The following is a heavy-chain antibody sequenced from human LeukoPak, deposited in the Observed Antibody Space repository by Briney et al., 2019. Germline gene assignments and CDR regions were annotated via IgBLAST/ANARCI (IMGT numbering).Heavy chain of an antibody. J-gene: IGHJ6*02. D-gene: IGHD2-8*01. Sequence: GGSLRLSCAASGFTFDDYAMHWVRQAPGKGLEWVSGISWNSGSIGYADSVKGRFTISRDNPKNSLYLQMNSLRAEDTAVYYCVRDVSRRMGMDVWGQGTTVTVSS. CDR3: VRDVSRRMGMDV. V-gene: IGHV3-9*01. CDR2: ISWNSGSI. CDR1: GFTFDDYA.